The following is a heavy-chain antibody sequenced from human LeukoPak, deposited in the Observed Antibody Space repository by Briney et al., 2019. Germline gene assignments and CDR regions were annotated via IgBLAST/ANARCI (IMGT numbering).Heavy chain of an antibody. CDR3: ARDAYISSSVPDMDV. J-gene: IGHJ6*02. CDR2: INRNSGGT. CDR1: GYTFTGYD. D-gene: IGHD2-21*01. V-gene: IGHV1-2*02. Sequence: ASVKVSCKASGYTFTGYDVHWVRQAPGQGLEWMGWINRNSGGTKYAQKFQGRVTMTRDTSINTAYMELSRLRSDDTAVYYCARDAYISSSVPDMDVWGQGTTVIVSS.